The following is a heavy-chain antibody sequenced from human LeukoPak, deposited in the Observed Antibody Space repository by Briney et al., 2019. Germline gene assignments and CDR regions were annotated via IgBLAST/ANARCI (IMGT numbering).Heavy chain of an antibody. CDR3: AREDCSGGSCYVY. V-gene: IGHV4-61*02. J-gene: IGHJ4*02. CDR2: IYTSGST. CDR1: GGSISSGSYY. D-gene: IGHD2-15*01. Sequence: ASETLSLTCTVSGGSISSGSYYWSWIRQPAGKGLEWIGRIYTSGSTNYNPSLKSRVTISVDTSKNQFSLKLSSVTAADTAVYYCAREDCSGGSCYVYWGQGTLVTVSS.